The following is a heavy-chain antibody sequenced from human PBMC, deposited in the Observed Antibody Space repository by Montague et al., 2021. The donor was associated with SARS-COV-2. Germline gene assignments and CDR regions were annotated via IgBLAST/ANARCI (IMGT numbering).Heavy chain of an antibody. CDR2: INYCGST. V-gene: IGHV4-34*01. CDR1: GGSFSDYH. D-gene: IGHD1-1*01. J-gene: IGHJ4*02. Sequence: SETLSLTCAVYGGSFSDYHWTWIRQSPGEGLEWIGQINYCGSTKYSPSLKRRVTISIDTSKNQFSLKLTSVTAADAAVYYCARGAPGYWGQGTLVTVSS. CDR3: ARGAPGY.